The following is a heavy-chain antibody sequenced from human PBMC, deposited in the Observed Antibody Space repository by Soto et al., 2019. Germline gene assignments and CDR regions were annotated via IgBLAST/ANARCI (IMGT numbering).Heavy chain of an antibody. CDR2: IWYDGSNK. V-gene: IGHV3-33*01. D-gene: IGHD2-15*01. J-gene: IGHJ4*02. Sequence: QVQLVESGGGVVQPGRSLRLSCAASGFTFSSYGMHWVRQAPGKGLEWVAVIWYDGSNKYYADSVKGRFTISRDNSKNTLYLKMNSLRAEDTAVYYCARERYCSGGSCYSFDYWGQGTLVTVSS. CDR1: GFTFSSYG. CDR3: ARERYCSGGSCYSFDY.